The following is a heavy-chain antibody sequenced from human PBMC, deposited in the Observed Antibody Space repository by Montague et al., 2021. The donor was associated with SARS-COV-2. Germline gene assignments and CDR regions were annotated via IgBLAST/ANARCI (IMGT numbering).Heavy chain of an antibody. CDR3: VAAPNVYYFDY. J-gene: IGHJ4*02. D-gene: IGHD2-8*01. Sequence: SETLSLTCDVYGGSFSRYFWSWIRQPPGRGPELIGHISPTGSTRYNPSLDSRVTISLDTSKSRLSLELTSVTVADTSIYFCVAAPNVYYFDYWGQGTPVSVSS. CDR1: GGSFSRYF. CDR2: ISPTGST. V-gene: IGHV4-34*01.